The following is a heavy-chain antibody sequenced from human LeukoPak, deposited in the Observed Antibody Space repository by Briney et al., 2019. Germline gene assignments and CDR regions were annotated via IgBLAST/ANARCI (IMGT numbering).Heavy chain of an antibody. J-gene: IGHJ4*02. CDR1: GFTFSSYM. Sequence: GGSLRLSCAASGFTFSSYMMTWVRQAPGKGLEWVANIKPDGGEKFYVDSVRGRFTISRDNAKNSLYLQMNSLRAEDTAVYYCARSSGYYYGGSGYWGQGTLVTVSS. CDR2: IKPDGGEK. D-gene: IGHD3-22*01. CDR3: ARSSGYYYGGSGY. V-gene: IGHV3-7*01.